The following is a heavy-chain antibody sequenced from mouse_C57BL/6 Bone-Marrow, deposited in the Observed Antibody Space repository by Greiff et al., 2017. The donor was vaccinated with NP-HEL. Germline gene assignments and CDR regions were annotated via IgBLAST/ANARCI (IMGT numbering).Heavy chain of an antibody. Sequence: VQLQQPGAELVKPGASVKLSCKASGYTFTSYWMQWVKQRPGQGLEWIGEIEPADSYTNYNQKFKGKATLTVDPSSSTAYMQRSSLTSEDSAVYDCARMLAWFAYWGQGTLVTVSA. CDR3: ARMLAWFAY. CDR1: GYTFTSYW. V-gene: IGHV1-50*01. CDR2: IEPADSYT. D-gene: IGHD3-1*01. J-gene: IGHJ3*01.